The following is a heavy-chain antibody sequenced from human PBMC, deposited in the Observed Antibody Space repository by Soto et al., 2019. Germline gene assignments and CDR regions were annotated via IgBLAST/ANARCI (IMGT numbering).Heavy chain of an antibody. CDR3: AKGGSSWYSWDY. V-gene: IGHV3-23*01. CDR1: GFTFGSYA. Sequence: PGGSLRLSCSASGFTFGSYAMSWVRQAPGKGLEWVSAISGSGGSTYYADSVKGRFAISRDNSKNTLYLQMNSLRAEDTAVYYCAKGGSSWYSWDYWGQGTLVTVSS. CDR2: ISGSGGST. D-gene: IGHD6-13*01. J-gene: IGHJ4*02.